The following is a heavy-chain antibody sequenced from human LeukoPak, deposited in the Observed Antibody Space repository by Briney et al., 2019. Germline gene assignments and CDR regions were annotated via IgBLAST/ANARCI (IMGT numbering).Heavy chain of an antibody. D-gene: IGHD3-16*02. CDR1: GFTFSSYA. V-gene: IGHV3-23*01. J-gene: IGHJ4*02. Sequence: GGSLRLSCAASGFTFSSYAMTWVRQAPGKGLEWVSAISGSGGSTYYADSVKGRFTISGDNSKNNVYLQMNSLTAEDTAVYYCAKGGVWGTYRPLDYWGQGTLVTVSS. CDR3: AKGGVWGTYRPLDY. CDR2: ISGSGGST.